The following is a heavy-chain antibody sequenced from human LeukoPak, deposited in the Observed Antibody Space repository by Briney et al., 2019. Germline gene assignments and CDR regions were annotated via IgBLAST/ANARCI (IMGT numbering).Heavy chain of an antibody. CDR2: IYYSGST. CDR1: GGSMSSYY. J-gene: IGHJ4*02. CDR3: ARGARAGYNLEPFDY. V-gene: IGHV4-59*08. D-gene: IGHD5-24*01. Sequence: KPPGTLSLTCTVSGGSMSSYYWSWVRQPLGKGLEWVGYIYYSGSTKYNPSLKSRVTISVDTSKTQFSLKLSSVTAADTAVYYCARGARAGYNLEPFDYWGQGTLVTVSS.